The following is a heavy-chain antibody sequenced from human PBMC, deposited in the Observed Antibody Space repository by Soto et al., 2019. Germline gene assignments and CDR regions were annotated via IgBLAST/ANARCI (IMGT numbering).Heavy chain of an antibody. CDR3: ARALILTGYYIRDAFDI. D-gene: IGHD3-9*01. V-gene: IGHV4-59*01. CDR2: IYYSGST. Sequence: QVQLQESGPGLVKPSETLSLTCTVSGGSISSYYWNWIRQPPGKGLEWIGYIYYSGSTNYNPSLKSRVTISVDTSKNQFSLKLSSVTAADTAVYYCARALILTGYYIRDAFDIWGQGTMVTVSS. J-gene: IGHJ3*02. CDR1: GGSISSYY.